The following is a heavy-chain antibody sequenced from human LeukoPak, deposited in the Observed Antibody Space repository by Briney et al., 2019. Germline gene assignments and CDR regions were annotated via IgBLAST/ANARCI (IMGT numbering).Heavy chain of an antibody. CDR2: IYYSGST. Sequence: PSETLSLTCTVSGGSISSYYWSWIRQPPGKGLEWIGYIYYSGSTNYNPSLKSRVTISVDTSKNQFSLKLSSVTAADTAVYYCATYGSGSWNDYYYGMDVWGQGTTVTVSS. V-gene: IGHV4-59*01. J-gene: IGHJ6*02. CDR1: GGSISSYY. CDR3: ATYGSGSWNDYYYGMDV. D-gene: IGHD3-10*01.